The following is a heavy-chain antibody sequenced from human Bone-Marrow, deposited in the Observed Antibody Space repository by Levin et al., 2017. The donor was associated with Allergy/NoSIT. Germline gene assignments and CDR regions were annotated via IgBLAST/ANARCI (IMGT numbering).Heavy chain of an antibody. J-gene: IGHJ4*02. Sequence: GGSLRLSCVASEVTVSDNYMSWVRQAPGKGLEWVSTLHSGDSPYEADYVKGRFTISRDSVKNKEYLQMNSLQLEDLAIDYFETPPLSASSMLSDYWGQGTLVSVS. CDR1: EVTVSDNY. CDR3: ETPPLSASSMLSDY. D-gene: IGHD3-10*02. V-gene: IGHV3-53*01. CDR2: LHSGDSP.